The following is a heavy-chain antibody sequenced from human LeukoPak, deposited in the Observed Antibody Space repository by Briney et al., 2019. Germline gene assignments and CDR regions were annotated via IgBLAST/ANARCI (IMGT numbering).Heavy chain of an antibody. CDR3: ARMGGYSGYATH. CDR1: GGSISPYY. D-gene: IGHD5-12*01. Sequence: SETLSLTCSVSGGSISPYYWSWIRQPPGKGLEWIGYIYSSRSANYNPSLKSRVTISVDTSKNHFSLKLSSVTAADTAVYYCARMGGYSGYATHWGQGTLVTVSS. CDR2: IYSSRSA. V-gene: IGHV4-59*08. J-gene: IGHJ4*02.